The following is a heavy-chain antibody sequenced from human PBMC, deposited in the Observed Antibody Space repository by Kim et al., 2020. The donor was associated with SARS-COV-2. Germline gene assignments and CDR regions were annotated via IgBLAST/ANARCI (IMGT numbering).Heavy chain of an antibody. CDR1: GDSISDTSAT. J-gene: IGHJ5*02. D-gene: IGHD1-1*01. CDR2: TYYRSKWNN. Sequence: SQTLSLTCAVSGDSISDTSATWNWVRQSPSRGLEWLGRTYYRSKWNNDYAPSVRSRIAINPDTSKNQFSLQLFSVTPEDTAIYYCARTIATQGHWFDPWS. V-gene: IGHV6-1*01. CDR3: ARTIATQGHWFDP.